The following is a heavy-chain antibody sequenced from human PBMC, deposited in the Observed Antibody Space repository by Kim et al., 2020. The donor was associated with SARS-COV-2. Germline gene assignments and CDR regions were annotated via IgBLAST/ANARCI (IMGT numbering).Heavy chain of an antibody. J-gene: IGHJ1*01. CDR3: ARTPILRFLEWKYPADYFQH. V-gene: IGHV1-2*06. D-gene: IGHD3-3*01. Sequence: ASVKVSCKASGYTFTGYYMHWVRQAPGQGLEWMGRINPNSGGTNYAQKFQGRVTMTRDTSISTAYMELSRLRSDDTAVYYCARTPILRFLEWKYPADYFQHWGQGTLVTVSS. CDR1: GYTFTGYY. CDR2: INPNSGGT.